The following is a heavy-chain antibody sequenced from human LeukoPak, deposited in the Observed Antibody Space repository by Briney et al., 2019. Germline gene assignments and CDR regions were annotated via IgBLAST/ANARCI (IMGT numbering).Heavy chain of an antibody. CDR1: GFTFSSYG. V-gene: IGHV3-30*02. J-gene: IGHJ4*02. Sequence: GGSLRLSCAASGFTFSSYGMHWVRQAPGKGLEWVAFIRYDGSNKYYADSVKGRFTISRDNSKNTLYLQMNSLRAEDTAVYYCAKQGGSGWYSFDYWGQGTLVTVSS. CDR2: IRYDGSNK. CDR3: AKQGGSGWYSFDY. D-gene: IGHD6-19*01.